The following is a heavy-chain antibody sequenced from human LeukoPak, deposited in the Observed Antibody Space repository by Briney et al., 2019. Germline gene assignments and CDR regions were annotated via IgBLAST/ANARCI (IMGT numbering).Heavy chain of an antibody. CDR1: GGSISSSSYY. D-gene: IGHD2-15*01. Sequence: SETLSLTCTVSGGSISSSSYYWGWIRQPPGKGLEWIMSIYYSGTTYDNPSPKRRVTISVDTPKNQFSLKVSSVTATDTAVYYCARHSHVGRAFDIWGQGTMVTVSS. CDR3: ARHSHVGRAFDI. J-gene: IGHJ3*02. V-gene: IGHV4-39*01. CDR2: IYYSGTT.